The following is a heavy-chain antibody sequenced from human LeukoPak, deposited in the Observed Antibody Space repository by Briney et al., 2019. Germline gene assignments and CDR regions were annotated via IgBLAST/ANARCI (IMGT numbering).Heavy chain of an antibody. CDR1: GYTFTGYY. Sequence: ASVKVSCKASGYTFTGYYMHWVRQAPGQGLEWMGWINPNSGGTNYAQKFQGRVTMTRDTSISTAYMELSRLRSDDTAVYYCARGDCSSTSCYDGQYFQHWGQGTLVTVSS. CDR3: ARGDCSSTSCYDGQYFQH. CDR2: INPNSGGT. D-gene: IGHD2-2*01. J-gene: IGHJ1*01. V-gene: IGHV1-2*02.